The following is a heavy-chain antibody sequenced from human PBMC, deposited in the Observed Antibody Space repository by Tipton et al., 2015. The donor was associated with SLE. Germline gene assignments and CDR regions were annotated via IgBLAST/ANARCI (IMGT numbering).Heavy chain of an antibody. Sequence: TLSLTCTVSGGSISSHYWSWIRQPPGKGLEWIGYIYYSGSTNYNPSLKSRVTISVDTSKNQFSLKLSSVTAADTAVYYCARANDSSAPGTFDIWGQGTMVTVSS. CDR2: IYYSGST. CDR1: GGSISSHY. V-gene: IGHV4-59*08. D-gene: IGHD3-22*01. CDR3: ARANDSSAPGTFDI. J-gene: IGHJ3*02.